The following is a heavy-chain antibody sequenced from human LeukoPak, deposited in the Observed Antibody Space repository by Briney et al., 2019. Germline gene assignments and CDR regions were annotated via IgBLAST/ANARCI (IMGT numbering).Heavy chain of an antibody. CDR2: ISGSGDST. Sequence: GGSLRLSCAASGFTFSSYAMSWVRQAPGKGLEWVSAISGSGDSTYYANSVKGRFTISRDNSKNTLNLQMNSLRAEDTAVYYCAKDRYYYGSGSYSTFDYWGQGTLVTVSS. J-gene: IGHJ4*02. V-gene: IGHV3-23*01. D-gene: IGHD3-10*01. CDR1: GFTFSSYA. CDR3: AKDRYYYGSGSYSTFDY.